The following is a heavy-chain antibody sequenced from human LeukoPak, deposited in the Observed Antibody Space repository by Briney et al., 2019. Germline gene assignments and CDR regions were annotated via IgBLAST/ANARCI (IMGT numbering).Heavy chain of an antibody. Sequence: SETLSLTCAVYGWSFSGYYWSWLRQPPGKGLEWVGEINHSGSTNHNPSLKSRVTISVDTSKNQFSLKLSSVTAADTAVYYCARGGKYHRIPPRFDYWGQGTLVTVSS. CDR2: INHSGST. CDR3: ARGGKYHRIPPRFDY. V-gene: IGHV4-34*01. D-gene: IGHD2-21*01. J-gene: IGHJ4*02. CDR1: GWSFSGYY.